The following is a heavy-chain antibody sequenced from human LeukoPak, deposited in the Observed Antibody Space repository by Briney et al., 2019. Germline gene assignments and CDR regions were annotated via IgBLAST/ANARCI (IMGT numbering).Heavy chain of an antibody. Sequence: SETLSLTCAVYVGSFSGYYWSWIRQPPGKGLEWIGEINHSGSTNYNSSLKSRVTISVDTSKNQFSLKLSSVTAADTAVYYCARGYSVSGSHCCHMDVWGKGTTITVS. J-gene: IGHJ6*03. D-gene: IGHD3-10*01. CDR2: INHSGST. CDR1: VGSFSGYY. V-gene: IGHV4-34*01. CDR3: ARGYSVSGSHCCHMDV.